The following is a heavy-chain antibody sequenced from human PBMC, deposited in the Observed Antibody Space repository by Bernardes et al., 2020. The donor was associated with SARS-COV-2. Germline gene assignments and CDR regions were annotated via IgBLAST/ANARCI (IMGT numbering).Heavy chain of an antibody. Sequence: GGSLRLSCSVSGFNFGDHAMHWVRQTPGKGLEYVSSISSEGDAYYADSVKGRFSISRDNSKNTLFLQMSRLRIEDTAVYYCAKDPKWNFENYFEDWGQGTLVSVSS. CDR1: GFNFGDHA. D-gene: IGHD1-7*01. J-gene: IGHJ4*02. V-gene: IGHV3-64D*06. CDR2: ISSEGDA. CDR3: AKDPKWNFENYFED.